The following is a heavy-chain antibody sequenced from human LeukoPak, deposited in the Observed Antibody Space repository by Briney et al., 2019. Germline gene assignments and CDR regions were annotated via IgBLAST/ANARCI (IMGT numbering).Heavy chain of an antibody. J-gene: IGHJ5*02. Sequence: PGGSLRLSCAASGFTFTSRGMQLVRQAPGKGPQWVAFAGNDGRIKYNENSVEGRFTISRDNSKNTLYLQMNSLRPEDTAVYYCATTEGVTDKWLDPWGQGTQVTVSS. CDR3: ATTEGVTDKWLDP. D-gene: IGHD2-8*01. CDR1: GFTFTSRG. V-gene: IGHV3-30*02. CDR2: AGNDGRIK.